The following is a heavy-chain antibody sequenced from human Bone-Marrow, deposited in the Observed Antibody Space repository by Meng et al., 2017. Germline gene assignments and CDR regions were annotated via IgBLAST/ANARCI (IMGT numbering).Heavy chain of an antibody. CDR1: GGSISSGSYY. Sequence: LRLSCTVSGGSISSGSYYWSWIRQPAGKGLEWIGRIYTSGSTNYNPSLKSRVTMSVDTSKNQFSLKLSSVTAADTAVYYCARGGSDRYSSSWYKLPGGYYYGMDVWGQGTTVTVSS. V-gene: IGHV4-61*02. D-gene: IGHD6-13*01. CDR3: ARGGSDRYSSSWYKLPGGYYYGMDV. CDR2: IYTSGST. J-gene: IGHJ6*02.